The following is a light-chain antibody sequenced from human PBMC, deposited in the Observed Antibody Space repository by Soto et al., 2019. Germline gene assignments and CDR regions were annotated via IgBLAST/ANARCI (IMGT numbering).Light chain of an antibody. CDR3: QHYNTYSTWT. CDR2: DAS. Sequence: DIQMTQSPSTLSASVGDRVTITCRASQTISTWLAWYQHKPGEAPNLLIYDASTLMSGVPSRFSGSGSGTEFTLTISSLQPDDFATYYCQHYNTYSTWTFGQGTKVDIK. V-gene: IGKV1-5*01. J-gene: IGKJ1*01. CDR1: QTISTW.